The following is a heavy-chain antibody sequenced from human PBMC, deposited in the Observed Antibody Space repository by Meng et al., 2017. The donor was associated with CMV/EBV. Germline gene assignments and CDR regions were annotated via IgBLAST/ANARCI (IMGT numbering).Heavy chain of an antibody. J-gene: IGHJ4*02. D-gene: IGHD6-19*01. CDR2: ISSSSSTI. CDR1: GFTSSRYN. V-gene: IGHV3-48*04. CDR3: ARDFVLGQWLAPLDR. Sequence: GGSLRLSCATSGFTSSRYNMNWVRQAPGKGLEGISYISSSSSTIYYADSVKGRFTISRDNARNSLYLQMDSLTAEDTAVYYCARDFVLGQWLAPLDRWGQGTLVTVSS.